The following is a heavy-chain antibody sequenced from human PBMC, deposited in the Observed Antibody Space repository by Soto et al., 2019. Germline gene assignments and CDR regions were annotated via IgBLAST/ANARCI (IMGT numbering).Heavy chain of an antibody. CDR1: GFTFSSYA. CDR2: ISGSGDST. CDR3: AKGYSISSWFDY. D-gene: IGHD3-3*02. Sequence: GGSLRLSCAASGFTFSSYAMSWVRQAPVKGLEWVSGISGSGDSTYYADSVKGRFTISRDNAKNTLYLQLNSLRSEDTAVYYCAKGYSISSWFDYWGQGTLVTVSS. J-gene: IGHJ4*02. V-gene: IGHV3-23*01.